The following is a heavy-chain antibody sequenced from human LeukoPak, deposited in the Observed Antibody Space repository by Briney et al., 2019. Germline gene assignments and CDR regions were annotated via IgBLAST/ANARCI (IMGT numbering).Heavy chain of an antibody. J-gene: IGHJ5*02. Sequence: ASVTVSCKASGGTFSSYAISWVRQAPGQGLEWMGGIIPIFGTANYAQKFQGRVTITTDESTSTAYMELSSLRSEDTAVYYCAGDLGSSGWYDNWFDPWGQGTLVTVSS. CDR1: GGTFSSYA. V-gene: IGHV1-69*05. CDR2: IIPIFGTA. CDR3: AGDLGSSGWYDNWFDP. D-gene: IGHD6-19*01.